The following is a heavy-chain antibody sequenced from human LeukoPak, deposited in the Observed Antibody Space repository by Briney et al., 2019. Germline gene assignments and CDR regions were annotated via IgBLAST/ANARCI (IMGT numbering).Heavy chain of an antibody. V-gene: IGHV4-38-2*02. Sequence: SETLSHTCFVSGYSISNGHYWAWIRQSPGKGLEWIGSISPSGRAFYNPSLRSRVTVLVDTSNNHFSLRLTSVTAADTAVYYCTREAPDGYNNWFDPWGQGTLVSVSS. CDR2: ISPSGRA. D-gene: IGHD6-13*01. CDR1: GYSISNGHY. CDR3: TREAPDGYNNWFDP. J-gene: IGHJ5*02.